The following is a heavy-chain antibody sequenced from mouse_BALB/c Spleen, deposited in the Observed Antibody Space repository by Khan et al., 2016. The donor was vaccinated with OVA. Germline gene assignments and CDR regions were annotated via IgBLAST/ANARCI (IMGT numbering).Heavy chain of an antibody. V-gene: IGHV1-7*01. Sequence: QVQLQQSGAELAKPGASVKMSCKASGYTFTTYWMHWVKQRPGQGLEWIGYIDPSTGYTEYNQKFKDKATLTTDKSSSTAYLQLSSLTSEDSAVYYCARRGIYGIVAYWGQGTLVTVSA. CDR1: GYTFTTYW. J-gene: IGHJ3*01. D-gene: IGHD2-1*01. CDR3: ARRGIYGIVAY. CDR2: IDPSTGYT.